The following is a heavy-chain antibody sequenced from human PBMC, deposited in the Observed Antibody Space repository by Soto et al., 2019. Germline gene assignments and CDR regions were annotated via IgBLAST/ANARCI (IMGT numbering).Heavy chain of an antibody. Sequence: PGGSLRLSCAASGFTFSSYAMHWVRQAPGKGLEWVAVISYDGSNKYYADSVKGRFTIPRDNSKNTLYLQMNSLRAEDTAVYYCARDRRNWNFSQGKYGMDVWGQGTTVTVSS. J-gene: IGHJ6*02. CDR3: ARDRRNWNFSQGKYGMDV. CDR1: GFTFSSYA. CDR2: ISYDGSNK. D-gene: IGHD1-1*01. V-gene: IGHV3-30-3*01.